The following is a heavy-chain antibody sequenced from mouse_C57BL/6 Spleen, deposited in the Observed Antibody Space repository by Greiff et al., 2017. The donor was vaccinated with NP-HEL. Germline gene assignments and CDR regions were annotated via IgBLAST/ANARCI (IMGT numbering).Heavy chain of an antibody. Sequence: QVHVKQSGAELARPGASVKLSCKASGYTFTSYGISWVKQRTGQGLEWIGEIYPRSGNTYYNEKFKGKATLTADKSSSTAYMELRSLTSEDSAVYFCARRYGSPWYFDVWGTGTTVTVSS. D-gene: IGHD1-1*01. J-gene: IGHJ1*03. V-gene: IGHV1-81*01. CDR2: IYPRSGNT. CDR3: ARRYGSPWYFDV. CDR1: GYTFTSYG.